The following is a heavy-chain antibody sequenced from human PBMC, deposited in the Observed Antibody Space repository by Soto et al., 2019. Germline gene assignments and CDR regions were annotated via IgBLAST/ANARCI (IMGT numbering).Heavy chain of an antibody. D-gene: IGHD3-22*01. CDR3: ARGYYDSSGYYYYYYGMDV. CDR2: IDHSGST. J-gene: IGHJ6*02. Sequence: KTSETLSLTCAVYGGSFSGYYWSWIRQPPGKGLEWIGEIDHSGSTNYNPPLKSRVTISVDTSKNQFSLKLSSVTVADTAVYYCARGYYDSSGYYYYYYGMDVWGQGTTVTVSS. V-gene: IGHV4-34*01. CDR1: GGSFSGYY.